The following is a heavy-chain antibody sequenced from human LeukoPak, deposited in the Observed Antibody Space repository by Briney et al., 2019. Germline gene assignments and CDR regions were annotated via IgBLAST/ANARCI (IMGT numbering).Heavy chain of an antibody. CDR2: IYHSGST. Sequence: PSETLSLTCAVSGGSISSGGYSWSWIRQPPGKGLEWIGYIYHSGSTYYNPSLKSRVTISVDRSKNQFSLKLSSVTAADTAVYYCARTPSTSYRTGTMWWFDPWGQGTLVTVSS. CDR3: ARTPSTSYRTGTMWWFDP. D-gene: IGHD1-7*01. V-gene: IGHV4-30-2*01. CDR1: GGSISSGGYS. J-gene: IGHJ5*02.